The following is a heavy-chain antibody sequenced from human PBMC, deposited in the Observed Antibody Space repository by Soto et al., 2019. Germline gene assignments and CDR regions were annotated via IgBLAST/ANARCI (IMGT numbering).Heavy chain of an antibody. D-gene: IGHD4-17*01. V-gene: IGHV1-69*06. J-gene: IGHJ5*02. CDR3: ARVPSPSPYGALP. CDR2: IIPIFGTA. Sequence: VASVKVSCKASGGTFSSYAISWVRQAPGQGLEWMGGIIPIFGTANYAQKFQGRVTITADKSTSTAYMELSSLRSEDTAVYYCARVPSPSPYGALPWGQGTLVTVSS. CDR1: GGTFSSYA.